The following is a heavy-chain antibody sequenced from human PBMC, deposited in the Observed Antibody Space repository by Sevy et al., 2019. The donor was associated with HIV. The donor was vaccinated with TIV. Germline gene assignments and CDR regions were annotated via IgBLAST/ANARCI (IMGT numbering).Heavy chain of an antibody. V-gene: IGHV3-23*01. CDR3: AREGCTKPHDY. J-gene: IGHJ4*02. CDR1: GFTFSKYS. Sequence: GGSLRLSCAASGFTFSKYSMSWVRQPPGKGLEWVSSLSFGCGEINHADSVKGRFTISRDNSKNALYLQMNNLRAEDTAVYYCAREGCTKPHDYWGQGTLVTVSS. D-gene: IGHD2-8*01. CDR2: LSFGCGEI.